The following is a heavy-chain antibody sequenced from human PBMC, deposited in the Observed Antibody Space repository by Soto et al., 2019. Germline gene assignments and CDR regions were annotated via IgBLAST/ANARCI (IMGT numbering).Heavy chain of an antibody. CDR3: AKAYGDYEPFGY. CDR2: ISGSGGST. V-gene: IGHV3-23*01. Sequence: PGGFMRHSCAASGVTFSSYAMSWVRQAPGKGLEWVSAISGSGGSTYYADSVKGRFTISRDNSKNTLYLQMNSLRAEDTAVYYCAKAYGDYEPFGYWGQGTLVTVSS. CDR1: GVTFSSYA. J-gene: IGHJ4*02. D-gene: IGHD4-17*01.